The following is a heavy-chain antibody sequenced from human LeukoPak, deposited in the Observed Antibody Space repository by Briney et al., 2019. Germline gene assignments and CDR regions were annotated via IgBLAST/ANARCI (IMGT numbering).Heavy chain of an antibody. J-gene: IGHJ4*02. CDR2: IWYDGSNE. CDR1: GFTFSSDG. D-gene: IGHD4-23*01. CDR3: AKDRLDYGGNSGLGY. V-gene: IGHV3-33*06. Sequence: GGSLRLSCAASGFTFSSDGMHWVRQAPGKGLEWVAVIWYDGSNEYYADSVKGRFTISRDNSKNTLYLQMNSLRAEDTAVYYCAKDRLDYGGNSGLGYWGPGTLVTVSS.